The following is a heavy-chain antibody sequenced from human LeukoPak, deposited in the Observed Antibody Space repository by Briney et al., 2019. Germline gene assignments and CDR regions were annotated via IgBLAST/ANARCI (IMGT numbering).Heavy chain of an antibody. CDR3: ARYGGSYSIDY. CDR1: GFTFTTYS. J-gene: IGHJ4*02. CDR2: ISSDGSTI. V-gene: IGHV3-48*04. D-gene: IGHD1-26*01. Sequence: GGSLRLSCAASGFTFTTYSMNWVRQAPGKGLEWVSYISSDGSTIYYADSVKGRFTISRENAKNSLYLQMNSLRAEDTAVYYCARYGGSYSIDYWGQGTLVTVSS.